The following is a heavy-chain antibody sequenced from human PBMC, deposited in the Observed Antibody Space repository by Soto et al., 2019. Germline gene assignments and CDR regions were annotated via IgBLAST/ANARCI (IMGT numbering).Heavy chain of an antibody. CDR2: IDPDSGGT. Sequence: QVKLEQSAADVRKPGASMTVSCQASGYTFTDSHIHWIRQAPGHGLQWMGWIDPDSGGTEYSQLFQGRVTLNRDTSTKTVFLGLSGLTSDDTAVYYCARDPTAKFSESYFDHWGKGTLVTVSS. CDR1: GYTFTDSH. V-gene: IGHV1-2*02. D-gene: IGHD1-26*01. CDR3: ARDPTAKFSESYFDH. J-gene: IGHJ4*02.